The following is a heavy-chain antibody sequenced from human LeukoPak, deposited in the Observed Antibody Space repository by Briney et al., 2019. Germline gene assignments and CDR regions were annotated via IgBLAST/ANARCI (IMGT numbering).Heavy chain of an antibody. CDR1: GYTFTGSGWY. D-gene: IGHD3-10*01. V-gene: IGHV1-2*02. CDR2: IHPNNGAT. J-gene: IGHJ4*02. CDR3: ARDGPAQMVDFDY. Sequence: GDSVKVSCKASGYTFTGSGWYLYWLRQAPGQGLECVGWIHPNNGATLYAQKFQGRVAMTTDTSISTAYMELSRLRPDDTAMYYCARDGPAQMVDFDYWGQGTLDTVSS.